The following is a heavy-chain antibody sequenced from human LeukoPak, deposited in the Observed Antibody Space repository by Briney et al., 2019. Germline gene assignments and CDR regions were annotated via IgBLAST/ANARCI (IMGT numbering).Heavy chain of an antibody. CDR3: ARLGFCTGGRCLADF. V-gene: IGHV4-59*08. Sequence: TSETLSLTCTVSGDSFSSYYWTWIRQPPGKGLEWIGYIYYNGHTNYNPSLTSRVTISVDTSKNQFSLKLNSVTAADTDVYYCARLGFCTGGRCLADFWGQGTLVTVSS. CDR1: GDSFSSYY. CDR2: IYYNGHT. J-gene: IGHJ4*02. D-gene: IGHD2-15*01.